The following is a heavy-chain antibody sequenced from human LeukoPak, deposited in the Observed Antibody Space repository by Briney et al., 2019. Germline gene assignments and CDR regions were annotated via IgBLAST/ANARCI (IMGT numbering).Heavy chain of an antibody. J-gene: IGHJ4*02. D-gene: IGHD3-10*01. CDR3: ALFVEMVH. CDR1: GGSFSGYY. CDR2: INHSGST. V-gene: IGHV4-34*01. Sequence: SETLSLTCAVYGGSFSGYYWSWIRQPPGKGLEWIGEINHSGSTNYNPSLKSRVTISVNTSKNQFSLKLSSVTAADTAVYYCALFVEMVHWGQGTLVTVSS.